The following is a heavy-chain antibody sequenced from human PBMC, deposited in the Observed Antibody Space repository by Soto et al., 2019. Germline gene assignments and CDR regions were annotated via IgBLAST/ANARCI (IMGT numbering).Heavy chain of an antibody. D-gene: IGHD3-3*01. V-gene: IGHV2-5*02. Sequence: GSGPTLVNPTQTLTLTCTFSGFSLSTSGVGVGWIRQPPGKALEWLALIYLDDDKRYSPSLKSRLTITKDTSKNQVVLTMTNMDPVDTATYYCAHGSPKNRSVYYDCWSGYFDYWGQGTLVTVSS. CDR2: IYLDDDK. J-gene: IGHJ4*02. CDR3: AHGSPKNRSVYYDCWSGYFDY. CDR1: GFSLSTSGVG.